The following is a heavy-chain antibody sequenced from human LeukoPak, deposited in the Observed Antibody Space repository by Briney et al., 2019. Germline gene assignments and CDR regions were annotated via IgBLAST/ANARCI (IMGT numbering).Heavy chain of an antibody. Sequence: SETLSLTCTVSGGSISSYYWSWIRQPPGKGLEWIGYIYYSGSTNYNPSLKSRVTISVDTSKNQFSLKLSSVTVADTAVYYCARGGSYYTHFDYWGQGTLVTVSS. J-gene: IGHJ4*02. CDR3: ARGGSYYTHFDY. V-gene: IGHV4-59*01. CDR2: IYYSGST. CDR1: GGSISSYY. D-gene: IGHD1-26*01.